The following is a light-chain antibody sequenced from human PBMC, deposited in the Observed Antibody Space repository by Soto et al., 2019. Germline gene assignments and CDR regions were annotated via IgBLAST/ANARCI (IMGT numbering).Light chain of an antibody. J-gene: IGKJ1*01. CDR1: QSVGSN. V-gene: IGKV3-15*01. CDR3: QQYNNWSRT. CDR2: GVF. Sequence: EIVMTQSPGTLSVSPGERATLSCRASQSVGSNLAWYQHKPGQAPRLLIYGVFTRATGVPARFSGSGSGTEFTLTISRLQSEDFAVYFCQQYNNWSRTFGQGTKVDIK.